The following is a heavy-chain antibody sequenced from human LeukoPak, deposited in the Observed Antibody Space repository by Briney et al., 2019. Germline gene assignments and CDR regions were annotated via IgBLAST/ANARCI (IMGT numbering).Heavy chain of an antibody. Sequence: KASEILSLTCTVSGGSIGRYYWSWIRQPPGKGLEWIAYILFSGTTTYTPSLESRVTISVDTSKNQFSLDLTSVTAADTALYYCARGGDGYNYVDYWGPACLVTASS. CDR2: ILFSGTT. D-gene: IGHD5-24*01. CDR1: GGSIGRYY. J-gene: IGHJ4*02. V-gene: IGHV4-59*01. CDR3: ARGGDGYNYVDY.